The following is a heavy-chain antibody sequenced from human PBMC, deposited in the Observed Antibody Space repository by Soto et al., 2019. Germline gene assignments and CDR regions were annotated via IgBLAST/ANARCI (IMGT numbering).Heavy chain of an antibody. J-gene: IGHJ4*02. CDR3: ARRKGGFAAAFDY. Sequence: ASETLSLTCTVSGGSIRSSIYYWGWIRQPPGKGLEWIGTIYYSGNTYYSPSLKSRVTISVDTSKNHFSLKLSSVTAADTAVYYCARRKGGFAAAFDYWGKGTLVTVSS. CDR1: GGSIRSSIYY. V-gene: IGHV4-39*02. CDR2: IYYSGNT. D-gene: IGHD6-13*01.